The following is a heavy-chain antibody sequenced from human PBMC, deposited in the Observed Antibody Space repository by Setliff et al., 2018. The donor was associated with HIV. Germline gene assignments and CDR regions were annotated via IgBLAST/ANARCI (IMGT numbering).Heavy chain of an antibody. CDR3: ARVRLYSSALDY. D-gene: IGHD3-22*01. Sequence: PGGSLRLSCAASGFTFSSYAMTWVRQAPGKGLEWVSAIIGSDGSTYHADSVKGRFTLSRDTSKNTLSLQMNSLRPEDTAVFYCARVRLYSSALDYWGQGTLVTVSS. CDR1: GFTFSSYA. CDR2: IIGSDGST. V-gene: IGHV3-23*01. J-gene: IGHJ4*02.